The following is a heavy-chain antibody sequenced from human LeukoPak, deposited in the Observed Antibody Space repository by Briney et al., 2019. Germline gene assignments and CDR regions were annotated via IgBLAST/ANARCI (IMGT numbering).Heavy chain of an antibody. CDR3: VRGNDYGGPRY. J-gene: IGHJ4*02. D-gene: IGHD4-23*01. V-gene: IGHV3-74*01. CDR1: GFTFSSYW. Sequence: GGSLRLSCAVSGFTFSSYWMHWVRQAPGKGLVWVSRIDRDGSRINYADSVKGRFTISRDNGKNTLFLQMNSLRAEDAAVYYCVRGNDYGGPRYWGQGTLVTVSS. CDR2: IDRDGSRI.